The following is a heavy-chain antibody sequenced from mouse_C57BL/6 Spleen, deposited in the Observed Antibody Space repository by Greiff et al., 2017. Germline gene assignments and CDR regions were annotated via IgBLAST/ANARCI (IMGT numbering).Heavy chain of an antibody. CDR3: ARGHHYDEDLAWFAY. CDR2: INPNNGGT. Sequence: VQLKESGPELVKPGASVKMSCKASGYTFTDYNMHWVKQSHGKSLEWIGYINPNNGGTSYNQKFKGKATLTVNKSSSTAYMELRSLTSEDSAVYYCARGHHYDEDLAWFAYWGQGTLVTVSA. J-gene: IGHJ3*01. D-gene: IGHD1-2*01. V-gene: IGHV1-22*01. CDR1: GYTFTDYN.